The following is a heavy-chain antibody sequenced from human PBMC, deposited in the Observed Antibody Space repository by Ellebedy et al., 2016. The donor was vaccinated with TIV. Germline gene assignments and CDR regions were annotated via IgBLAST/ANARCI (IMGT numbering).Heavy chain of an antibody. D-gene: IGHD5-12*01. CDR2: IKQDGSEK. CDR3: VRAPRGQYYFDY. J-gene: IGHJ4*02. Sequence: GESLKISXAASGFTFSNYWMSWVRQAPGKGLEWVANIKQDGSEKYYVDSVKGRFTISRDNSKNTLYLEMNSLRAEDTAVYYCVRAPRGQYYFDYWGQGTLVTVSS. V-gene: IGHV3-7*01. CDR1: GFTFSNYW.